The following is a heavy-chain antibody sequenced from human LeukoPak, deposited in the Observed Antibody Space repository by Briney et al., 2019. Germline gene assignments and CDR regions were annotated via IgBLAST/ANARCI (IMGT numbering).Heavy chain of an antibody. CDR3: AKSGLNRFDY. V-gene: IGHV3-30*18. Sequence: GGSLRLSCAASGFTFSTYGMHWVRQAPGKGLEWVAVISYDGSNKYYADSVKGRFTISRDNSKNTLYLQMNSLRAEDTAVYYCAKSGLNRFDYWGQGTLVSVSS. CDR1: GFTFSTYG. D-gene: IGHD2-15*01. CDR2: ISYDGSNK. J-gene: IGHJ4*02.